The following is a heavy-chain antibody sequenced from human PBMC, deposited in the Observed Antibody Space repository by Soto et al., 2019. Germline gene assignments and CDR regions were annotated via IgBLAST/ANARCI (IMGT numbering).Heavy chain of an antibody. J-gene: IGHJ5*02. Sequence: EVQLLESGGGLVQPGRSLRLSCAASGFTFSSYAMTWVRQTPGKWLEWVSAVSGRGHNTYYAATVKGRFTHSRDTSKNPLSLQMNSLRHDDTAVYYCTSHCSGRTCGSCGQGTLVAVSS. CDR1: GFTFSSYA. CDR2: VSGRGHNT. V-gene: IGHV3-23*01. CDR3: TSHCSGRTCGS. D-gene: IGHD2-15*01.